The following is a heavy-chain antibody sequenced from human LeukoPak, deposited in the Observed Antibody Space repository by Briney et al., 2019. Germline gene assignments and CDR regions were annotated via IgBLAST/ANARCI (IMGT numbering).Heavy chain of an antibody. CDR2: ISGSGGST. V-gene: IGHV3-23*01. Sequence: PGGSLRLSCAASGFTFSSYAMRWVRQAPGKGLEWVSAISGSGGSTYYADSVKGRFTISRDNSKNTLYLQMNSLRAEDTAVYYCAKDSGSITGTTFSYWGQGTLVTVSS. CDR3: AKDSGSITGTTFSY. CDR1: GFTFSSYA. J-gene: IGHJ4*02. D-gene: IGHD1-7*01.